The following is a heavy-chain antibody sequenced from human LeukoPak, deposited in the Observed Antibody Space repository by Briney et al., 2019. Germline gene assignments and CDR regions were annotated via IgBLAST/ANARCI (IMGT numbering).Heavy chain of an antibody. D-gene: IGHD3-22*01. CDR1: RITLRNYV. J-gene: IGHJ4*02. V-gene: IGHV3-23*01. CDR2: ISDSGDRT. Sequence: GGSLRLSSAVSRITLRNYVMSWVRQAPGKGREWVAGISDSGDRTNYADSVKGRFTISRDNPKNTLNLQMNSLRAEDSAQYFCAKRGVVIRVILVGFHKEAYYFDSWGQGALVTVSS. CDR3: AKRGVVIRVILVGFHKEAYYFDS.